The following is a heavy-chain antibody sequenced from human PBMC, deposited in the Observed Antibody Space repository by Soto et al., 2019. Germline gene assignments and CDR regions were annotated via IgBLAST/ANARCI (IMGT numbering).Heavy chain of an antibody. D-gene: IGHD3-9*01. J-gene: IGHJ5*02. CDR1: GGSISSGGYY. CDR3: AREWGNFYDILTGYNWFDP. Sequence: SETLSLTCTVSGGSISSGGYYWSWIRQHPGKGLEWIGYIYYSGSTYYNPSLKSRVTISVDTSKNQFSLKLSSVTAADTAVYYCAREWGNFYDILTGYNWFDPWGQGTLVTVSS. V-gene: IGHV4-31*03. CDR2: IYYSGST.